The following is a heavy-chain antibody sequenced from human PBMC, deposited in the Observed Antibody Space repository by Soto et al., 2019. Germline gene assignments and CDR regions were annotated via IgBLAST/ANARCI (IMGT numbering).Heavy chain of an antibody. CDR3: SRSNPGNYRRFDY. J-gene: IGHJ4*02. CDR1: GYIFTSYY. Sequence: ASVKVSCKASGYIFTSYYIHWVRQAPGQGLEWMGWINPFDGSRMFAQSFQGRVTMTRDTSTSTVYMEVSSLRSEDTAVYYCSRSNPGNYRRFDYWGQGTLVTVSS. V-gene: IGHV1-46*01. CDR2: INPFDGSR. D-gene: IGHD1-7*01.